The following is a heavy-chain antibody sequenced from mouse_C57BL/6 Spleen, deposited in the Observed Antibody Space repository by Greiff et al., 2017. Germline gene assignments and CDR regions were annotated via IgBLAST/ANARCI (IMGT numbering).Heavy chain of an antibody. J-gene: IGHJ2*01. CDR2: IDPSDSET. CDR3: ARAGQLTEYIDY. D-gene: IGHD3-2*02. V-gene: IGHV1-52*01. CDR1: GYTFTSYW. Sequence: QVQLQQPGAELVRPGSSVKLSCKASGYTFTSYWMHWVKQRPIQGLEWIGNIDPSDSETHYNQKFKDKATLTVDKSSSTAYMQLSSLTSEDSAVFYCARAGQLTEYIDYWGQGTTLTVSS.